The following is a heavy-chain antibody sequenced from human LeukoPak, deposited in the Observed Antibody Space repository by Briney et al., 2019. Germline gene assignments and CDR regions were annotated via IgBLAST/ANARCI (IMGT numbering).Heavy chain of an antibody. CDR1: GYTFTGYY. D-gene: IGHD3-22*01. CDR2: INPNSGGT. Sequence: GASVKVSCKASGYTFTGYYMHWVRQAPGQGLEWMGRINPNSGGTNYAQKFQGRVTMTRDTSISTAYMELRSLRSDDTAVYYCARGLGLNYYDSSGPDWYFDLWGRGTLVTVSS. J-gene: IGHJ2*01. CDR3: ARGLGLNYYDSSGPDWYFDL. V-gene: IGHV1-2*06.